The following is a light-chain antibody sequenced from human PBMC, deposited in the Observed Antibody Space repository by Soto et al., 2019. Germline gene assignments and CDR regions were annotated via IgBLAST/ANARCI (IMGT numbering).Light chain of an antibody. Sequence: EMVITQSPATLSVSPGEGATLSCRASQSVGYSLAWYQQKPGQAPRVLIYGASTRVTGIPARFSGSGSGTAFTLTITSLQSEDFAVYYCLQYKSWPEYPSGQGTKLEIK. CDR3: LQYKSWPEYP. J-gene: IGKJ2*01. CDR2: GAS. V-gene: IGKV3-15*01. CDR1: QSVGYS.